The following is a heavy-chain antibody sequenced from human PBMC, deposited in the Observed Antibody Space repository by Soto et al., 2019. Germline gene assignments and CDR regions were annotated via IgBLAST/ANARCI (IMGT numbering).Heavy chain of an antibody. Sequence: GGSLRLSCAASGFTFDDYAMHWVRQAPGKGLEWVSGISWNSGSIGYADSVKGRFTISRDNAKNSLYLQMNSLRAEDTALYYCAKDVFPYSSSSSVGWGQGTLVTVSS. J-gene: IGHJ4*02. CDR3: AKDVFPYSSSSSVG. CDR1: GFTFDDYA. V-gene: IGHV3-9*01. D-gene: IGHD6-6*01. CDR2: ISWNSGSI.